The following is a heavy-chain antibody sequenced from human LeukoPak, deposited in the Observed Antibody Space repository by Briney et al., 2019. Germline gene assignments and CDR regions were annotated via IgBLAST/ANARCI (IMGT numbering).Heavy chain of an antibody. Sequence: PSETLSLTCTVSVGSTSSHYWSCIRQPPGKGLEWIGNIYYSGSTNYNPSLKSRVTISVDTSKTQFSLKLSSVTDADTAVYYCIRDGEGYCGRGNLVTVSS. CDR1: VGSTSSHY. D-gene: IGHD5-24*01. J-gene: IGHJ4*02. CDR2: IYYSGST. CDR3: IRDGEGY. V-gene: IGHV4-59*08.